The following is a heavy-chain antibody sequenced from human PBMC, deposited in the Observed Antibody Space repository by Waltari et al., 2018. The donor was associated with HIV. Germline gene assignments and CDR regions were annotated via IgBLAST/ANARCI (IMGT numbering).Heavy chain of an antibody. J-gene: IGHJ4*02. V-gene: IGHV3-48*01. CDR3: ARGESRQDY. Sequence: VQLEESGGGLVQPGGSLRLSCAASGFPFRSYSIYWVRQAPGKGLEWVSYISSSSSTIYYADSVKGRFTISRDNAKNSLYLQMNSLRAEDTAVYYCARGESRQDYWGQGTLVTVSS. CDR1: GFPFRSYS. CDR2: ISSSSSTI.